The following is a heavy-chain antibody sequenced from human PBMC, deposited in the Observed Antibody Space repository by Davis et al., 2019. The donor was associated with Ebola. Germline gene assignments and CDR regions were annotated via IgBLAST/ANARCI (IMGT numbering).Heavy chain of an antibody. CDR2: IVPIFGKA. Sequence: SVKVSCKASGGTFDTYAVNWVRQAPGQGLEWMGAIVPIFGKAHYAPKFQGRVTIMADEATSTAYMELSSLRSEDTAVYYCARDPPLRASVAGYYYGLDVWGKGTTVTVAS. D-gene: IGHD3-16*01. CDR1: GGTFDTYA. V-gene: IGHV1-69*13. CDR3: ARDPPLRASVAGYYYGLDV. J-gene: IGHJ6*04.